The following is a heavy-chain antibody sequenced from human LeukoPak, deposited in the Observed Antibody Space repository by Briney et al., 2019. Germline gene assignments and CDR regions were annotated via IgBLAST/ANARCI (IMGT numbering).Heavy chain of an antibody. CDR3: ARPTVSYYYYYMDV. Sequence: PSQTLSLTCTVSGGSISSGDYYWSWIRQPPGKGLEWIGYIYYSGSTYYNPSLKSRVTISVDTSKNQFSLKLSSVTAADTAVYYCARPTVSYYYYYMDVWGKGTTVTVSS. D-gene: IGHD4-11*01. CDR1: GGSISSGDYY. J-gene: IGHJ6*03. CDR2: IYYSGST. V-gene: IGHV4-30-4*08.